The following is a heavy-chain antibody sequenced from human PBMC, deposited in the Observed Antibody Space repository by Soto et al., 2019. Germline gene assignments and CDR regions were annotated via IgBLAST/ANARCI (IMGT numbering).Heavy chain of an antibody. D-gene: IGHD5-18*01. CDR1: GYTFTSYD. CDR3: ARAFPLEGTAMVKNHYYYYYMDV. V-gene: IGHV1-8*01. Sequence: ASVKVSCKASGYTFTSYDINWVRQATGQGLEWMGWMNPNSGNTGYAQKFQGRVTMTRNTSISAAYMELSSLRSEDTAVYYCARAFPLEGTAMVKNHYYYYYMDVWGKGTTVTVSS. CDR2: MNPNSGNT. J-gene: IGHJ6*03.